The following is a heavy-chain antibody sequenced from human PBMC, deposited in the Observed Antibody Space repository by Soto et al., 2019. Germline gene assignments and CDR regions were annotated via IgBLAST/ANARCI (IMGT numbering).Heavy chain of an antibody. CDR2: ISGAGVST. Sequence: EVQLLESGGDLIQPGGSLRLSCAASGFSFSSYPMSWVRQAPGKGLEWVAAISGAGVSTYYADSVRGRFTISRENSKNTLYLQMSCLRAEDTALYYCAKDHLTSGGTFWFDPWGQGTLVTVSS. CDR1: GFSFSSYP. D-gene: IGHD6-13*01. J-gene: IGHJ5*02. CDR3: AKDHLTSGGTFWFDP. V-gene: IGHV3-23*01.